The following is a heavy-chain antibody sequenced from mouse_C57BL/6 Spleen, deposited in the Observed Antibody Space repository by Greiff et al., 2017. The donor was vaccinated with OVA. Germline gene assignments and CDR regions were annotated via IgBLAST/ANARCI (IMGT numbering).Heavy chain of an antibody. Sequence: QVTLKESGPGILQPSQTPSLTCSFSGFSLSTFGMGVGWIRQPSGKGLEWLAHIWWDDDKYYNPALKGRLTISKDTSKNQVFLKIANVDTADTATYYCARMGDYDVAWFAYWGQGTLVTVSA. CDR1: GFSLSTFGMG. D-gene: IGHD2-4*01. CDR3: ARMGDYDVAWFAY. V-gene: IGHV8-8*01. CDR2: IWWDDDK. J-gene: IGHJ3*01.